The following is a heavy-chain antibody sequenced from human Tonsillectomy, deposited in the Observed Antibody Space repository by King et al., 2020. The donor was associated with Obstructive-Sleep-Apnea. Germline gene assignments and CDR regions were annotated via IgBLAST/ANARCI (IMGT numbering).Heavy chain of an antibody. J-gene: IGHJ4*02. V-gene: IGHV1-69*10. Sequence: QLVQSGAEVKKPGSSVKVSCKASGGTFSSYAISWVRQAPGQGLEWMGVSIPIRGIANYAQKVQGRVTITADKTTSTAYKELSSLRSEDTAVYYCARVKGSGPDYFDYWGQGTLVTVSS. CDR1: GGTFSSYA. CDR3: ARVKGSGPDYFDY. D-gene: IGHD3-10*01. CDR2: SIPIRGIA.